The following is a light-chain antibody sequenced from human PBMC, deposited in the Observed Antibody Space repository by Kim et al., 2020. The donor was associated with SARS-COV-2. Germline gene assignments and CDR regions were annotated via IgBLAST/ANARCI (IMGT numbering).Light chain of an antibody. CDR2: DGS. CDR3: CSYAGSPYV. Sequence: PGQSLTISCTGTSSDVATYNLVSWYQHHPGKAPKLMIYDGSKRTSGVSSRFSGSKSGNTASLTISGLQAEDEADYYCCSYAGSPYVFGTGTKVTVL. J-gene: IGLJ1*01. V-gene: IGLV2-23*01. CDR1: SSDVATYNL.